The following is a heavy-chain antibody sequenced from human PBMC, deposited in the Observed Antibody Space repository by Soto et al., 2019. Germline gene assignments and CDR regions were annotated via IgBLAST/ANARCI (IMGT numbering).Heavy chain of an antibody. CDR2: ISGSGGST. Sequence: HPGGSLRLSCAASGFTFSSYAMSWVRQAPGKGLEWVSAISGSGGSTYYADSVKGRFTISRDNSKNTLYLQMDSLRAEDTAVYYCAKVSDSSGRPWRFDPWGQGTLVTVSS. V-gene: IGHV3-23*01. J-gene: IGHJ5*02. D-gene: IGHD6-19*01. CDR3: AKVSDSSGRPWRFDP. CDR1: GFTFSSYA.